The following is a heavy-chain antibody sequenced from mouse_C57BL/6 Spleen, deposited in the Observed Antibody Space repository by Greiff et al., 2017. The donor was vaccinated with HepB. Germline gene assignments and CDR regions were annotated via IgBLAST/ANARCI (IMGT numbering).Heavy chain of an antibody. V-gene: IGHV1-50*01. CDR1: GYTFTSYW. J-gene: IGHJ2*01. D-gene: IGHD1-2*01. CDR3: ASSAIHSYFDY. CDR2: IDPSDSYT. Sequence: VQLQQPGAELVKPGASVKLSCKASGYTFTSYWMQWVKQRPGQGLEWIGEIDPSDSYTNYNQKFKGKATLTVDTSSSTAYMQLSSLTSEDSAVYYCASSAIHSYFDYWGQGTTLTVSS.